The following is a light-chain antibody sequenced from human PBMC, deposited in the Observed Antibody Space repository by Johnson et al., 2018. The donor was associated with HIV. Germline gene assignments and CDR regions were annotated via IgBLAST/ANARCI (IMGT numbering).Light chain of an antibody. CDR2: DNN. CDR1: TSNIGSNS. J-gene: IGLJ1*01. V-gene: IGLV1-51*01. Sequence: QSVLTQPPSMSAAPGQKVTISCSGNTSNIGSNSVSWYQHLPGIAPKLLIYDNNKRPSGIPDRFSGSKSGTSATLGITGLQTGAEADYYCGTWDSSLSDYVVGTGTKVTVL. CDR3: GTWDSSLSDYV.